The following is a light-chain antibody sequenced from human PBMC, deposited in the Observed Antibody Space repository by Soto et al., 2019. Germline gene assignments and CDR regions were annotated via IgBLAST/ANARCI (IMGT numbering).Light chain of an antibody. Sequence: QSALTQPPSVSGAPGQRVTISCTGSSSNIGAGYDVHWYQQLPGTAPKLLIYGNSNRPSGVPDRFSGSKSGTSASLAISGLQSEDEADYYCAAWDDSLYGRVFGTGTKVTVL. J-gene: IGLJ1*01. CDR2: GNS. CDR3: AAWDDSLYGRV. CDR1: SSNIGAGYD. V-gene: IGLV1-40*01.